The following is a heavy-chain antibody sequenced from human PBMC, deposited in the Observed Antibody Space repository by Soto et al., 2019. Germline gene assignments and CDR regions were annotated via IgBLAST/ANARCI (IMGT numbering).Heavy chain of an antibody. CDR3: ARGISCGRVWYFDS. CDR1: GFTFSSYG. CDR2: IWYDGSDK. Sequence: QVQLVESGGGVVQPGRSLRLSCAASGFTFSSYGMHWVRQAPGKGLEWVAVIWYDGSDKYYAESVKGRFTISRDNSKNTQYLQMNSVSAEDTDVYSWARGISCGRVWYFDSWGQGTLVTVSS. V-gene: IGHV3-33*01. J-gene: IGHJ4*02. D-gene: IGHD6-13*01.